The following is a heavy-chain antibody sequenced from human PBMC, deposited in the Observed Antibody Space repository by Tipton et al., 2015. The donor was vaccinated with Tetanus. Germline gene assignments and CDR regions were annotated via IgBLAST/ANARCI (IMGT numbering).Heavy chain of an antibody. CDR2: ISSSSSYI. CDR1: GFTFSSYS. CDR3: ARDDILRRDPYCYYGMDV. Sequence: SLRLSCAASGFTFSSYSMNWVRQAPGKGLEWVSSISSSSSYIYYADSVKGRFTISRDNAKNSLYLQMNSLRAEDTAVYYCARDDILRRDPYCYYGMDVWGQGTAVTVSS. D-gene: IGHD5-12*01. V-gene: IGHV3-21*01. J-gene: IGHJ6*02.